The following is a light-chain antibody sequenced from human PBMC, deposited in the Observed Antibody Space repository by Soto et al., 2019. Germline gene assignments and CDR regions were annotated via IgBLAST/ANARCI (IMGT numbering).Light chain of an antibody. J-gene: IGLJ1*01. CDR2: EVS. V-gene: IGLV2-14*01. CDR3: NSYTSSAKNV. CDR1: SSDIGGYNY. Sequence: QSALTQPASVSGSPGQSITISCTGTSSDIGGYNYVSWYQQHPGKAPKLMIYEVSNRPSGVSNRFSGSKSGNMASLTISGHQAEDEADYYCNSYTSSAKNVFGAWTKLTFL.